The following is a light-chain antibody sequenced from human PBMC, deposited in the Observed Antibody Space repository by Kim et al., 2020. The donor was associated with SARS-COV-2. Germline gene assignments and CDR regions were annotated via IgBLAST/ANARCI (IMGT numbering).Light chain of an antibody. J-gene: IGKJ4*01. Sequence: SAFVGDRVTITCRASQSISSWLVWYQQKPGRAPKLLIYTASTLQSGVPSRFSGSGSGTDFTLTISSLQPEDSATYYCQQTDSFPLTFGGGTKVEI. CDR2: TAS. V-gene: IGKV1D-12*01. CDR1: QSISSW. CDR3: QQTDSFPLT.